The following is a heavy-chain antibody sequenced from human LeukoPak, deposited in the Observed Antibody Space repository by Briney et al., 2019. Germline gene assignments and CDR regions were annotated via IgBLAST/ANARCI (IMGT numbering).Heavy chain of an antibody. V-gene: IGHV4-39*01. CDR2: IHYSEST. Sequence: SETLSLTCTVSGASISSSTYYWGWIRQPPGKGLEWLGRIHYSESTYYNTSLKSRFIISVDTSKHQFSLKLSSVTAADTAVYYCARHSTSGTYYSPIDYWGQGTLVTVSS. CDR1: GASISSSTYY. CDR3: ARHSTSGTYYSPIDY. J-gene: IGHJ4*02. D-gene: IGHD1-26*01.